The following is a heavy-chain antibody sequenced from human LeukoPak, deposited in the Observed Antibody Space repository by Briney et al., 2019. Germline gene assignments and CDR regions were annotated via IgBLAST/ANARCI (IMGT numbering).Heavy chain of an antibody. Sequence: KPSETQSLTCTVSGGSISSYYWSWIRQPPGKGLEWIGYIYYSGRTNYNPSLKSRVTISVDTSKNQLSLKLSSVTAADTAVYYCARGGRDGYTLYPFDYWGQGTLVTVSP. D-gene: IGHD5-24*01. V-gene: IGHV4-59*08. CDR1: GGSISSYY. CDR2: IYYSGRT. CDR3: ARGGRDGYTLYPFDY. J-gene: IGHJ4*02.